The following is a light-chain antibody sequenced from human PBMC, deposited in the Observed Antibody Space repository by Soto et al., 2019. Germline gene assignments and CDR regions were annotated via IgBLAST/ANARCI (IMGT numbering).Light chain of an antibody. CDR2: AAS. Sequence: DIQMTQSPSSLSASVGDRVTITCRASQSISSYLNWYQQKPGKAPKLLIYAASSLQSGVPSRFSGSGSGTDFTLTISSLQPEDFATYHCQQYGNYFWTFGQGTKVDIK. CDR1: QSISSY. CDR3: QQYGNYFWT. J-gene: IGKJ1*01. V-gene: IGKV1-39*01.